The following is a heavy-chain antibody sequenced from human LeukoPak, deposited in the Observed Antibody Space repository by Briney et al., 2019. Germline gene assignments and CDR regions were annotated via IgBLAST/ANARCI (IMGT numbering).Heavy chain of an antibody. V-gene: IGHV4-39*07. D-gene: IGHD2-21*02. CDR1: GRSISSSSYY. CDR2: IYYSGRT. CDR3: ARGDSASDSTFDY. Sequence: PSETLSLTCTVSGRSISSSSYYWGWIRQPPGRGLEWIGYIYYSGRTYYNPSLKSRVTISVDTSKNQFSLKLSSVTATDTAVYYCARGDSASDSTFDYWGQGTLVTVSS. J-gene: IGHJ4*02.